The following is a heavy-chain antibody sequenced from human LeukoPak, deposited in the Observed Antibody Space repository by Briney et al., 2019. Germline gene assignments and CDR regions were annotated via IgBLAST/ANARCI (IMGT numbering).Heavy chain of an antibody. D-gene: IGHD3-22*01. V-gene: IGHV5-51*01. CDR3: ARHYNYYDSSGYVDY. CDR1: GYSFTSYW. Sequence: GESLKISCKGSGYSFTSYWLGWVRQMPGKGLEWMGIIYPGDSDTRYSPSFQGQVTISADKSISTAYLQWSSLKASDTAMYYCARHYNYYDSSGYVDYWGQGTLVTVSS. J-gene: IGHJ4*02. CDR2: IYPGDSDT.